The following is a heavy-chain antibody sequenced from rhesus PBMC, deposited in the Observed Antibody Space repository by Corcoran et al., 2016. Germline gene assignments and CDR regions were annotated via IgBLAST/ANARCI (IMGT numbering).Heavy chain of an antibody. Sequence: EVQLVQSGTEVKKPGASVKISCKASGSTFTDFYLHWVRPAPGKGLEWMGRVDPEDGEPIHQQKFQDRVTITADTATDTAYMELSSLRAEDTAVYYCAKDVGIAAAGGFDYWGQGVLVTVSS. CDR1: GSTFTDFY. CDR3: AKDVGIAAAGGFDY. CDR2: VDPEDGEP. D-gene: IGHD6-31*01. V-gene: IGHV1-111*02. J-gene: IGHJ4*01.